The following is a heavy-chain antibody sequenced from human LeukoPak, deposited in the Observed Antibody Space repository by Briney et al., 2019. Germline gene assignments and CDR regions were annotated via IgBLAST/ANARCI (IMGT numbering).Heavy chain of an antibody. Sequence: QPGGSLRLSCAASGFTFSSYSMTWVRQAPGKGLEWVSYISSSSSTIYYADSVKGRFTISRDNAKNSLYLQMNSLRAEDTAVYYCARALCGGDCYDAFDIWGQGTMVTVSS. J-gene: IGHJ3*02. D-gene: IGHD2-21*02. CDR3: ARALCGGDCYDAFDI. CDR2: ISSSSSTI. V-gene: IGHV3-48*01. CDR1: GFTFSSYS.